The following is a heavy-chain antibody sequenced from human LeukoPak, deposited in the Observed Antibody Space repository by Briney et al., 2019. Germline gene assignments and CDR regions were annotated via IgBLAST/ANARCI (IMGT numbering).Heavy chain of an antibody. D-gene: IGHD2-15*01. J-gene: IGHJ4*02. CDR3: ARDADVVVAATPWIDY. Sequence: GGSLRLSCAASGFTFSSYWMSWVRQAPGKGLEWVANIKQDGSEKYYVDSVKGRFTISRDNAKNSLYLQMNSLRAEDTAVYYCARDADVVVAATPWIDYWGQGTLVTVSS. CDR1: GFTFSSYW. V-gene: IGHV3-7*01. CDR2: IKQDGSEK.